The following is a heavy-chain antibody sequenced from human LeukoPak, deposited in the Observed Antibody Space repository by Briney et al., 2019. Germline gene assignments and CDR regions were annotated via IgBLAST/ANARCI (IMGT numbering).Heavy chain of an antibody. V-gene: IGHV3-7*01. CDR1: GFTFSSYG. D-gene: IGHD3-10*02. CDR2: IKDDGAET. J-gene: IGHJ6*04. Sequence: PGGSLRLSCAASGFTFSSYGMHWVRQAPGKGLEWVANIKDDGAETYYVDSVKGRFTISRDNAKNSVYLQMNSLTAEDTAVYYCAELGITMIGGVWGKGTTVTISS. CDR3: AELGITMIGGV.